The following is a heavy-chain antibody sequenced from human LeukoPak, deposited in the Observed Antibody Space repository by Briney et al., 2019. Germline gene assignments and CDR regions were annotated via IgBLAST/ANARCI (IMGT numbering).Heavy chain of an antibody. CDR2: ISGSGGNT. V-gene: IGHV3-23*01. J-gene: IGHJ4*02. CDR3: AKLLNDYGDYYFDY. CDR1: GFTFSIYA. D-gene: IGHD4-17*01. Sequence: GGSLRLSCAASGFTFSIYAMSWVRQAPGKGLEWVSAISGSGGNTYYADSVRGRFTISRGNSKNTLYLQVNSLRAEDTAVYYCAKLLNDYGDYYFDYWGQGTLVTVSS.